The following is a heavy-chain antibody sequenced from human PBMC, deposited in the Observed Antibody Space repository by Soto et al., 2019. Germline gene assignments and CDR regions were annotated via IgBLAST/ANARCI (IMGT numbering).Heavy chain of an antibody. V-gene: IGHV1-69*13. D-gene: IGHD2-21*02. Sequence: ASVKVSCKASGGTFSSYAISWVRQAPGQGLEWMGGIIPIFGTANYAQKFQGRVTITADESTSTAYMELSSLRSEDTAVYYCARGFTYGGDTVYYYYYGMDVWGQGTTVTVSS. CDR2: IIPIFGTA. CDR1: GGTFSSYA. J-gene: IGHJ6*02. CDR3: ARGFTYGGDTVYYYYYGMDV.